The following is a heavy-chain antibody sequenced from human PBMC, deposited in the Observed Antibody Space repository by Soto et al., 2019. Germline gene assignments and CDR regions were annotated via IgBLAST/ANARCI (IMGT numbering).Heavy chain of an antibody. D-gene: IGHD2-21*01. CDR1: GFSVGNNF. CDR2: IYNDERT. V-gene: IGHV3-66*01. CDR3: ARASHNGWRSDW. J-gene: IGHJ4*02. Sequence: LVQSGGGLVQEGGSPGLSCTCFGFSVGNNFLTCVRQAPRKGLEWVSVIYNDERTFYTDSVKGRFVASRDNSQSTTDLQMNTFRGAKTAIYFSARASHNGWRSDWWGQGDVVTVAS.